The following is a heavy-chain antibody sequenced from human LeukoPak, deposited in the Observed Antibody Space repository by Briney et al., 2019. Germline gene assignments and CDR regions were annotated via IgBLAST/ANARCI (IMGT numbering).Heavy chain of an antibody. D-gene: IGHD3-16*01. V-gene: IGHV4-34*01. Sequence: SETLSLTCAVYGGSFSGYYWSWIRQPPGKGLEWIGEINHSGSTNYNPSLKSRVTISVDTSKNQFSLKLSSVTAADTAVYYCAVEGGERSLDYWGQGTLVTVSS. CDR1: GGSFSGYY. J-gene: IGHJ4*02. CDR2: INHSGST. CDR3: AVEGGERSLDY.